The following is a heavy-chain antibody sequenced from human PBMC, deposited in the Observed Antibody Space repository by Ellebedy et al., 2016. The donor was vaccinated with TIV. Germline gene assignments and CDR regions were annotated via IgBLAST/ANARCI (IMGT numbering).Heavy chain of an antibody. V-gene: IGHV1-2*02. CDR1: GYTFIGYY. Sequence: ASVKVSCKASGYTFIGYYIHWVRQAPGQGLEWMGWIDPNSGDTRSAQKFQGRVTMTRDTSINTAYMELRRLRSDDTAVIYCARQRPASGDSYSGMDVWGRGTTVTVS. CDR3: ARQRPASGDSYSGMDV. J-gene: IGHJ6*02. D-gene: IGHD1-26*01. CDR2: IDPNSGDT.